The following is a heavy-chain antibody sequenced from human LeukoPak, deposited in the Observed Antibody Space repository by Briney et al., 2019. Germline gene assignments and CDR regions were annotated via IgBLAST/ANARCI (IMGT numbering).Heavy chain of an antibody. CDR3: ASSNQDLGYCSGGSCGGVDY. Sequence: SETLSLTCTVSGGSISSSSYYWGWIRQPPGKGLEWIGSIYYSGSTYYNPSLKSRVTISVDTSKNQFSLKLSSVTAADTAVYYCASSNQDLGYCSGGSCGGVDYWGQGTLVTVSS. V-gene: IGHV4-39*07. D-gene: IGHD2-15*01. J-gene: IGHJ4*02. CDR1: GGSISSSSYY. CDR2: IYYSGST.